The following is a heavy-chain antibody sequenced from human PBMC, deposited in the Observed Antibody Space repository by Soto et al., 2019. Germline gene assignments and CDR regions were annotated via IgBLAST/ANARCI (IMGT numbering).Heavy chain of an antibody. CDR3: ARHRQWELTFFDY. CDR1: GGSFSGYY. J-gene: IGHJ4*02. V-gene: IGHV4-34*01. D-gene: IGHD1-26*01. CDR2: INHSGST. Sequence: SETLSLTCAVYGGSFSGYYWSWIRQPPGKGLEWIGEINHSGSTYYNPSLKSRVTVSEDTSKNELSLKLSSVTAADTAVYYCARHRQWELTFFDYWGQGTLVTVSS.